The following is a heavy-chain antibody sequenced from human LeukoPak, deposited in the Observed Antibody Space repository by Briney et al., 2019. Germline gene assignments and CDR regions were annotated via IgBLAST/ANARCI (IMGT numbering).Heavy chain of an antibody. J-gene: IGHJ3*02. Sequence: PSETLSLTCTVSGGSISNSYWSWVRHPPGKGLEWIGYIYYSGSTNYNPSLKSRVTISLDTSKNHFSLKLTSVTAADTAVYYWASDDYGDLVNAFDIWGQGTMVTVSS. D-gene: IGHD4-17*01. V-gene: IGHV4-59*12. CDR3: ASDDYGDLVNAFDI. CDR1: GGSISNSY. CDR2: IYYSGST.